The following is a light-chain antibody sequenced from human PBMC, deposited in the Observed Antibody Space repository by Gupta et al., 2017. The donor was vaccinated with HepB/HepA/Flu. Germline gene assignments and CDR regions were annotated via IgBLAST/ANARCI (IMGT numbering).Light chain of an antibody. J-gene: IGLJ3*02. CDR3: CSYAGPFSWV. V-gene: IGLV2-23*02. CDR1: SSDVGSHNL. Sequence: QSALTQSASVSGSPGQSITISCTGTSSDVGSHNLVSWYLQHSGKAPKLIIYEVNKWPSGVSNRFSGSKSGNTASLTISGLQAEDEADYYCCSYAGPFSWVFGGGTKLTVL. CDR2: EVN.